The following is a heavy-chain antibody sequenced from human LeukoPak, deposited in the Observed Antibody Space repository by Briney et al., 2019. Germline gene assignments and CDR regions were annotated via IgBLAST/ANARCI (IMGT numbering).Heavy chain of an antibody. D-gene: IGHD5-12*01. CDR3: ARHAGSSGYDAVDY. CDR2: IYYTGNT. J-gene: IGHJ4*02. Sequence: SETLSLTCTVSGGSISSYCWNWIRQPPGKRLEWIGYIYYTGNTNYNPSLKSRVTISLDTSKNQFSLKLNSVTAADTAVYYCARHAGSSGYDAVDYWGQGSLVTVSS. V-gene: IGHV4-59*08. CDR1: GGSISSYC.